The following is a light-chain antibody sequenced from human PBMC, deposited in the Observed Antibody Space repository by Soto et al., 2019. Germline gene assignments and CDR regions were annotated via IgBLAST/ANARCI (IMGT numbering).Light chain of an antibody. J-gene: IGLJ2*01. CDR1: SSNIGSHT. CDR3: AAWDDSLNGLL. Sequence: QAVVTQPPSASGTPGQRVTISCSGSSSNIGSHTVNWYQQLPGTAPKLLIYTNNQRPSGVPDRVSGSKSGTSASLAISGLQSEDEADYYCAAWDDSLNGLLFGGGTKVTVL. CDR2: TNN. V-gene: IGLV1-44*01.